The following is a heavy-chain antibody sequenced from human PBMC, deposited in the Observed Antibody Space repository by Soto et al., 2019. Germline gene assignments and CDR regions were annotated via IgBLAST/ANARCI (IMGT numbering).Heavy chain of an antibody. CDR3: ARGGFYDSSGARNYYYYGMNV. J-gene: IGHJ6*02. Sequence: ASVKVSCKASGYTFTSYDINWVRQATGQGLEWMGWMNPNSGNTGYAQKFQGRVTMTRNTSISTAYMELRSLRSDDTAMYYCARGGFYDSSGARNYYYYGMNVWGQGTTVTVSS. D-gene: IGHD3-22*01. V-gene: IGHV1-8*01. CDR1: GYTFTSYD. CDR2: MNPNSGNT.